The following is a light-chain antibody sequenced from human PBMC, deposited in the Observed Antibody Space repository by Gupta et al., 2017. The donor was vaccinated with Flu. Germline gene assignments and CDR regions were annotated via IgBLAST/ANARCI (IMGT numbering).Light chain of an antibody. Sequence: EIMLTQSPATMSLSPRERATLSCSARKSVGNYLAWYQQKPGQTPRLLISDASNRATAIPARFSGSGSGTDFTPTISSLEHEDFACYYCQKRSNSPPHTFGQGTRLEI. CDR3: QKRSNSPPHT. CDR1: KSVGNY. J-gene: IGKJ2*01. V-gene: IGKV3-11*01. CDR2: DAS.